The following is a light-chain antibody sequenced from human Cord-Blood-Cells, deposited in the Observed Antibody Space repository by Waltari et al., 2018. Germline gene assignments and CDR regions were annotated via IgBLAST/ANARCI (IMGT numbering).Light chain of an antibody. J-gene: IGKJ3*01. Sequence: EIVLTQSPATLSLSPGERATLSCRASQSVSSYLAWYQQKPGQAPRRLIYDASNRATGIPARFSGSGSGTDFTLTISSLEPEDFAVYYCQQRFTFGPGTKVDIK. V-gene: IGKV3-11*01. CDR2: DAS. CDR1: QSVSSY. CDR3: QQRFT.